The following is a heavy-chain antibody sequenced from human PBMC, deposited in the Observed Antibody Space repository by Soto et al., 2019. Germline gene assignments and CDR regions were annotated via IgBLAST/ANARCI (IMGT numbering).Heavy chain of an antibody. Sequence: QVQLQESGPGLVKPSETLSLTCTVSGGSISSYYWSWIRQPPGKGLEWIGYIYYSGSTNYNPSLKSRVTIAVDTANTQFSLKLSSVTAADTAVYYCARGGYSSLGLFDYWGQGTLVTVSS. CDR1: GGSISSYY. D-gene: IGHD5-18*01. J-gene: IGHJ4*02. CDR3: ARGGYSSLGLFDY. CDR2: IYYSGST. V-gene: IGHV4-59*01.